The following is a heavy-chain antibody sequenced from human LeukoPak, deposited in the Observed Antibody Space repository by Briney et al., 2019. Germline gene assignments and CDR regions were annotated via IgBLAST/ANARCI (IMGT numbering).Heavy chain of an antibody. V-gene: IGHV1-69*01. Sequence: SVKVSCKASGDTFSSYGISWVRQAPGQGLEWMGGIIPIFGTANYAQKFQGRVTITAEESTNTAYMELNTLRSEDTAVYFCSCRKEIAVTGASATYLDHWGQGTLVTVSS. D-gene: IGHD6-19*01. CDR2: IIPIFGTA. J-gene: IGHJ4*02. CDR3: SCRKEIAVTGASATYLDH. CDR1: GDTFSSYG.